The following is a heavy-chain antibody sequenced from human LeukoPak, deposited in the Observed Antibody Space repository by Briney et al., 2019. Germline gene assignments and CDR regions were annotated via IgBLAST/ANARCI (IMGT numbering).Heavy chain of an antibody. CDR1: GGSFSGYY. CDR3: ARRIAVAAQGSYFQH. D-gene: IGHD6-19*01. V-gene: IGHV4-34*01. Sequence: SETLSLTCAVYGGSFSGYYWSWIRQPPGKGLEWIGEINHSGSTNYNPSLKSRVTISADTSKNQFSLKLSSVTAADTAVYYCARRIAVAAQGSYFQHWGQGTLVTVSS. CDR2: INHSGST. J-gene: IGHJ1*01.